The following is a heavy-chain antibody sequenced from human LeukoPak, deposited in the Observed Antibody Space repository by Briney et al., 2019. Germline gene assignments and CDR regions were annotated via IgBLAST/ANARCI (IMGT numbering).Heavy chain of an antibody. V-gene: IGHV3-13*01. CDR1: GFTFSSYD. D-gene: IGHD4-23*01. Sequence: GGSLRLSCAASGFTFSSYDMHWVRQATGKGLEWVSAIGTAGDTYYPGSVKGRFTISREHAKNSLYLQMNSLRAGDTAVYYCARGSPYGGSSFPLGGMDVWGQGTTVTVSS. CDR3: ARGSPYGGSSFPLGGMDV. CDR2: IGTAGDT. J-gene: IGHJ6*02.